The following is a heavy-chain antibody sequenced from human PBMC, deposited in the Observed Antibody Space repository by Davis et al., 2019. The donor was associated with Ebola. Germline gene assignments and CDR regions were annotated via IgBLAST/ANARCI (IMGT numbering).Heavy chain of an antibody. J-gene: IGHJ6*02. V-gene: IGHV3-48*01. CDR1: GFTFNDFG. CDR2: ISSSSSTI. D-gene: IGHD4-11*01. CDR3: ASLASNYGYYYGMDV. Sequence: GESLKISCAASGFTFNDFGMNWVRQAPGKGLEWVSYISSSSSTIYYADSVRGRFTVSRDNSKNTLYLQMGSLRAEDMAVYYCASLASNYGYYYGMDVWGQGTTVTVSS.